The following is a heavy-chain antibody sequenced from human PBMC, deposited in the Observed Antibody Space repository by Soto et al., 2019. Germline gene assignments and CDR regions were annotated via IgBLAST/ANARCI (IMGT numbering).Heavy chain of an antibody. Sequence: SETLSLTCTVSGGSISSYYRSWIRQPPGKGLEWIGYLYYSGSTNYNPSLKSRVTISLDTSKNQFSLKLSSVTAADTAVCYCARARTITTHPWVGSWYHFIDDAFDIWGQGTMVTVSS. CDR1: GGSISSYY. D-gene: IGHD6-13*01. CDR3: ARARTITTHPWVGSWYHFIDDAFDI. J-gene: IGHJ3*02. V-gene: IGHV4-59*01. CDR2: LYYSGST.